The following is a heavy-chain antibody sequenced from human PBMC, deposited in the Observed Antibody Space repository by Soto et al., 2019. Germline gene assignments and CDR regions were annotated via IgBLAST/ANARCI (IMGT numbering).Heavy chain of an antibody. J-gene: IGHJ6*02. CDR3: AKLITYYDFWSGLGMDV. CDR2: ISGSGGST. Sequence: EVQLLESGGGLVQPGGSLRLSCAASGFTFSSYAMSWVRQAPGKGLEWVSAISGSGGSTYYADSVKGRFTISRDNSKNPLYLQMNSLRAEDTAVYYCAKLITYYDFWSGLGMDVWGQGTTVTVSS. V-gene: IGHV3-23*01. CDR1: GFTFSSYA. D-gene: IGHD3-3*01.